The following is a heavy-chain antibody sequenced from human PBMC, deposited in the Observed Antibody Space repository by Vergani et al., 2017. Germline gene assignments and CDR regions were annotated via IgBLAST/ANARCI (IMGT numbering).Heavy chain of an antibody. D-gene: IGHD4-17*01. CDR2: ISSSGGST. Sequence: EVQLLESGGGLVQPGGSLRLSCAASGFTFSYYAMTWVRQAPGKGLEWVSAISSSGGSTYYADSVKGRFTISRDNSKNTLYLQMNSLRAEDTAVYFCAKNREQYGDYFDSWGQGALVTVSS. J-gene: IGHJ4*02. CDR1: GFTFSYYA. V-gene: IGHV3-23*01. CDR3: AKNREQYGDYFDS.